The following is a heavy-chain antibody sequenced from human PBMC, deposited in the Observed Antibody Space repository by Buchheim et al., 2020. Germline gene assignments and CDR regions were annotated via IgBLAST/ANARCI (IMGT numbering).Heavy chain of an antibody. J-gene: IGHJ5*02. CDR1: GFTFSSYG. CDR2: IKQDGSEK. Sequence: VQLVESGGGVVQPGRSLRLSCAASGFTFSSYGMHWVRQAPGKGLEWVANIKQDGSEKYYVDSVKGRFTISRDNAKNSLYLQMNSLRAEDTAVYYCASQAVVAAKVGWFDPWGQGTL. V-gene: IGHV3-7*01. D-gene: IGHD2-15*01. CDR3: ASQAVVAAKVGWFDP.